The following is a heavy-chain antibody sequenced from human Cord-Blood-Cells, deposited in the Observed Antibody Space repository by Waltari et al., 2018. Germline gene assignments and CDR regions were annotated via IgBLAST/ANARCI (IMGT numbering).Heavy chain of an antibody. Sequence: EVQLVESGGVVVQPGGSLRLSCAASGFTFDDYAMHWVRQAAGKGLEWVSLISWDGGSTYYAASVKGRFTISRDNSKNSLYLQMNSLRAEDTALYYCARGGSGRDAFDIWGQGTMVTVSS. D-gene: IGHD3-10*01. CDR3: ARGGSGRDAFDI. CDR1: GFTFDDYA. J-gene: IGHJ3*02. V-gene: IGHV3-43D*03. CDR2: ISWDGGST.